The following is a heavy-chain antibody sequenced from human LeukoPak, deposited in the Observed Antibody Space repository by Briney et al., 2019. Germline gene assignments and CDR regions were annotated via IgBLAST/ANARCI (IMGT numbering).Heavy chain of an antibody. Sequence: PGRSLRLSCAASGFTFSSYGMHWVRQAPGKGLEWVAVIWYDGSNKYYADSVKGRFIISRGNSKNTLYLQMNSLRAEGTACFYRARAKYASYFYYSRGYPPGYLGPGTLVTVSS. J-gene: IGHJ4*01. CDR3: ARAKYASYFYYSRGYPPGY. V-gene: IGHV3-33*01. CDR1: GFTFSSYG. CDR2: IWYDGSNK. D-gene: IGHD3-22*01.